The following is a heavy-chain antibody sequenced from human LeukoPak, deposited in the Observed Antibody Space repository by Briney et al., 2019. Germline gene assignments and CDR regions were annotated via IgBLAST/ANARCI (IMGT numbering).Heavy chain of an antibody. CDR1: GFTFSSYA. CDR3: AKAYLGSGTVDY. V-gene: IGHV3-9*01. D-gene: IGHD3-10*01. J-gene: IGHJ4*02. CDR2: ISWNSGSI. Sequence: GRSLRLSCAASGFTFSSYAMHWVRQAPGKGLEWVSGISWNSGSIGYADSVKGRFTISRDNAKNSLYLQMNSLRAEDTALYYCAKAYLGSGTVDYWGQGTLVTVSS.